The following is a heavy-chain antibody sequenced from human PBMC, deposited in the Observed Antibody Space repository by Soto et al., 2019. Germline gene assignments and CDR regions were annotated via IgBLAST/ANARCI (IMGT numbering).Heavy chain of an antibody. Sequence: PGGSLRLSCAASGFTFSSYSMNWVRQAPGKGLEWVSYISSSSSTIYYADSVKGRFTISRDNAKNSLYLQMNSLRAEDTAVYYCARDYYYDSSGYHIFDYWGLGTLVTVSS. J-gene: IGHJ4*02. CDR2: ISSSSSTI. V-gene: IGHV3-48*01. CDR3: ARDYYYDSSGYHIFDY. CDR1: GFTFSSYS. D-gene: IGHD3-22*01.